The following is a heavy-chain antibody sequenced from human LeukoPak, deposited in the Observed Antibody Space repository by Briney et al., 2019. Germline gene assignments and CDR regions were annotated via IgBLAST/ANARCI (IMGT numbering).Heavy chain of an antibody. V-gene: IGHV5-51*01. D-gene: IGHD2-2*01. CDR2: IYPGDSDT. J-gene: IGHJ6*03. CDR3: ARHRADCSSTSCFPYYYYYYMDV. Sequence: GESLKISCEASGYSFISYWIGWVRQMPGKGLEWMGSIYPGDSDTRYSPSFQGQVTISVDESINTAYLQWSSLKASDTAMYYCARHRADCSSTSCFPYYYYYYMDVWGKGTTVTVSS. CDR1: GYSFISYW.